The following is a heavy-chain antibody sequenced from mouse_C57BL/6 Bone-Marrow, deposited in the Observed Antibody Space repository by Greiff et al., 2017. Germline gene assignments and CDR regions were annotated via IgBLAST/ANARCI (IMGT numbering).Heavy chain of an antibody. Sequence: EVMLVESGGGLVKPGGSLKLSCAASGFTFSDYGMHWVRQAPEKGLEWVAYISSGSSTTYYAAKLKGRFTITGDNPKNTLFLQMTSLWSEDTAMYYCAREYYCGSRVGYFDVWGTGTTVTVSS. CDR3: AREYYCGSRVGYFDV. CDR2: ISSGSSTT. V-gene: IGHV5-17*01. J-gene: IGHJ1*03. CDR1: GFTFSDYG. D-gene: IGHD1-1*01.